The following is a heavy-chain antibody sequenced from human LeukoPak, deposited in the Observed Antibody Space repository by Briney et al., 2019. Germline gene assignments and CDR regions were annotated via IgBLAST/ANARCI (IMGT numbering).Heavy chain of an antibody. V-gene: IGHV1-8*01. CDR3: ARVNTYYYGSGVSRAFHM. CDR2: MNPDSGNT. J-gene: IGHJ3*02. CDR1: GYTFTSYD. D-gene: IGHD3-10*01. Sequence: ASVKVSCKASGYTFTSYDINWVRQATGQGLEWMGWMNPDSGNTGYAQKFQGSVTMTRNTSTATAYMELSSLKSEDTAVYYCARVNTYYYGSGVSRAFHMWGQGTMVTVSS.